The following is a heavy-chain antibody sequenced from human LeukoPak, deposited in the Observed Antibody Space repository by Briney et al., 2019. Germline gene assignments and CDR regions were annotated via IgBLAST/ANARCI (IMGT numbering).Heavy chain of an antibody. Sequence: SQTLSLTCTVSGASISSGGNYWGWLRQHPGKGLEWIGYIYYSGSTYYNPSLKSRVTISVDTSKNQFSLKLSSVTAADTAVYYCASSRSSTSFDYWGQGTLVTVSS. V-gene: IGHV4-31*03. CDR1: GASISSGGNY. D-gene: IGHD2-2*01. CDR2: IYYSGST. CDR3: ASSRSSTSFDY. J-gene: IGHJ4*02.